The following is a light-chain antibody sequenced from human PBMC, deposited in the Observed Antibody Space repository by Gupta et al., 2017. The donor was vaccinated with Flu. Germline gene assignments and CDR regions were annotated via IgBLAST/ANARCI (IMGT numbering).Light chain of an antibody. V-gene: IGKV1-33*01. CDR1: QDISNY. Sequence: DIQMTQSPSALSASVGDRVTITCQASQDISNYLNWYQQKPGKAPKLLIYDASNLETGGPSRISGSRSGTDYTSTISSLQAEDIATDYCQQYDKIHPMNFGQGTRLEMK. CDR3: QQYDKIHPMN. CDR2: DAS. J-gene: IGKJ5*01.